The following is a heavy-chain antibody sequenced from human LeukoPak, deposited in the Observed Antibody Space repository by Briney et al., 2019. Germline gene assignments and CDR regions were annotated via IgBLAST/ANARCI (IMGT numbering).Heavy chain of an antibody. Sequence: PSETLSLTCNVSGASVSSGSYYWSWIRQPPGKGLEWIGYIYYSGSTNYNPSLKSRVTISVDTSKNQFSLKLSSVTAADTAVYYCARVGEYSSSWSPSTYYYYGMDVWGQGTTVTVSS. CDR3: ARVGEYSSSWSPSTYYYYGMDV. D-gene: IGHD6-13*01. CDR2: IYYSGST. V-gene: IGHV4-61*01. J-gene: IGHJ6*02. CDR1: GASVSSGSYY.